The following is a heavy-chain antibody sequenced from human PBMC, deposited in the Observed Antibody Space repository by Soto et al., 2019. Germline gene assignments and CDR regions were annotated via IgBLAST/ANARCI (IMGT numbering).Heavy chain of an antibody. CDR2: IYYSGST. D-gene: IGHD4-17*01. CDR1: GVSISSYY. Sequence: SETLSLTCTVSGVSISSYYWSWIRQPPGKGLEWIGYIYYSGSTNYNPSLKSRVTISVDTSKNQFSLKLTSVTAADTAVYYCARRYGGAFDFWGQGTLVTVSS. V-gene: IGHV4-59*08. CDR3: ARRYGGAFDF. J-gene: IGHJ4*02.